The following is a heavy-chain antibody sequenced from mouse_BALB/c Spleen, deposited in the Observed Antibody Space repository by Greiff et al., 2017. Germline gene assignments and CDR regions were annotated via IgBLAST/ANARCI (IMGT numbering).Heavy chain of an antibody. CDR2: IHYSGST. Sequence: EVKLMESGPDLVKPSQSLSLTCTVTGYSITSGYSWPWLRQFPGNKLEWMGFIHYSGSTNYNPSLKSRISITRDTSKNQFFLQLNSVTTEDTATYYCARGAGTPFFAYWGQGTLVTVSA. J-gene: IGHJ3*01. V-gene: IGHV3-1*02. CDR1: GYSITSGYS. D-gene: IGHD4-1*01. CDR3: ARGAGTPFFAY.